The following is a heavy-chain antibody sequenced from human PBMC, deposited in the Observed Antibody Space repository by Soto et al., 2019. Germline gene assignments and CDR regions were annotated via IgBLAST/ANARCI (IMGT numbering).Heavy chain of an antibody. J-gene: IGHJ4*02. CDR2: ISYSGST. CDR1: SDSISSYY. CDR3: ARGTSWQLPFDY. D-gene: IGHD6-13*01. Sequence: SETLSLTCTASSDSISSYYWSWIRQPPGKRLEWIGYISYSGSTDYNPSLKSRVTISGDTSKNQFSLKVSSVTAADTAVYYCARGTSWQLPFDYWGQGTLVTVSS. V-gene: IGHV4-59*01.